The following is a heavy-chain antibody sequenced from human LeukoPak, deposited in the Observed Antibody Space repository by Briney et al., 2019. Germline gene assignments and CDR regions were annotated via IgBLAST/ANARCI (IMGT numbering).Heavy chain of an antibody. CDR1: GGTFRSYA. CDR3: ARADNYDILTGYYIFDY. D-gene: IGHD3-9*01. Sequence: GSSVKVSCKASGGTFRSYAISWVRQALGQGLEWMGGIIPISGTANYAQKFQGRVTITTDESTSTAYMELSSLRSEDTAVYYCARADNYDILTGYYIFDYWGQGTLVTVSS. J-gene: IGHJ4*02. V-gene: IGHV1-69*05. CDR2: IIPISGTA.